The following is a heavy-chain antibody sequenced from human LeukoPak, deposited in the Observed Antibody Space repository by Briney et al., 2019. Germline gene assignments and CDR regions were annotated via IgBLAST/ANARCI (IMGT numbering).Heavy chain of an antibody. D-gene: IGHD6-13*01. CDR2: IYSGGST. CDR1: GFTVSSNY. J-gene: IGHJ4*02. Sequence: PGGSLRLSCAASGFTVSSNYMSWVRQAPGKGLEWVPVIYSGGSTYYADSVKGRFTISRDNSKNTLYLQMNSLRAEDTAVYYCAGPRIAAAGWTDYWGQGTLVTVSS. V-gene: IGHV3-66*04. CDR3: AGPRIAAAGWTDY.